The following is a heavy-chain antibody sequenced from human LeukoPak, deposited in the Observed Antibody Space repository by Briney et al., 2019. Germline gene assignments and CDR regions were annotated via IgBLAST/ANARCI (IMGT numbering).Heavy chain of an antibody. Sequence: GGSLRLSCAASGFTFDDYGMHWVRQAPGKGLEWVSLISWDGGSTYYADSVKGRFTISRDNSKNSLYLQMNGLRAEDTALYYCAKALMGMRGGDYSDAFDIWGQGTMVTVSS. CDR3: AKALMGMRGGDYSDAFDI. J-gene: IGHJ3*02. V-gene: IGHV3-43D*03. CDR2: ISWDGGST. CDR1: GFTFDDYG. D-gene: IGHD2-21*02.